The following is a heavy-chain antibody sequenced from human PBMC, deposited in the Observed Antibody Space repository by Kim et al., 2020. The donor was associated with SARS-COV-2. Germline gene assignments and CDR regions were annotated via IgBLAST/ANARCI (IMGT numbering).Heavy chain of an antibody. V-gene: IGHV3-33*01. Sequence: GGSLRLSCAASGFIFRNYGMQWVRQAPGKGLEWVALTWYDGNNKYYGDSVKGRFIISRDNSKNSLYLQMNSLRPEDTAVYYCARNREAAGSGAHYHYPMDVWGQGTTVTVSS. CDR1: GFIFRNYG. J-gene: IGHJ6*02. CDR3: ARNREAAGSGAHYHYPMDV. CDR2: TWYDGNNK. D-gene: IGHD6-13*01.